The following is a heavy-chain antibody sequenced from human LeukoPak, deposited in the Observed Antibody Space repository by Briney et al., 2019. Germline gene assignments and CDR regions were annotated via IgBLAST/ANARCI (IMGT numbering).Heavy chain of an antibody. Sequence: GGSLRLSCATSGFIFNIYEMNWVRQAPGKGLEWVANIKQDGSEKYYVDSVKGRFTISRDNAKNSLYLQMNSLRAEDTAVYYCARDLGDFWSGSNWFDPWGQGTLVTVSS. CDR3: ARDLGDFWSGSNWFDP. CDR2: IKQDGSEK. J-gene: IGHJ5*02. D-gene: IGHD3-3*01. CDR1: GFIFNIYE. V-gene: IGHV3-7*01.